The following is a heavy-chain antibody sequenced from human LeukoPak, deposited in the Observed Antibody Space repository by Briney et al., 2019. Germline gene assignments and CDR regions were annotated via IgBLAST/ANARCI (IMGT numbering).Heavy chain of an antibody. CDR3: ARGPAGYCSSTSCYTGGYYYMDV. CDR2: IIPIFGTA. D-gene: IGHD2-2*02. CDR1: GGTFSSYA. V-gene: IGHV1-69*13. J-gene: IGHJ6*03. Sequence: SVKVSCKASGGTFSSYAISWVRQAPGQGLEWMGGIIPIFGTANYAQKFQGRVTITADESTSTAYMELSSPRSEDTAVYYCARGPAGYCSSTSCYTGGYYYMDVWGKGTTVTVSS.